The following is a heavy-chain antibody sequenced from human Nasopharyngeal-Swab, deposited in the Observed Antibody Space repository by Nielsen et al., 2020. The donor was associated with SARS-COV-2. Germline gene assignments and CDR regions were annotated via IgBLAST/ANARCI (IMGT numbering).Heavy chain of an antibody. Sequence: GESLKISCAASGFTFSSYAMHWVRQAPGKGLEWVAVISYDGSKKYYADSVKGQFTISRDNSKNTLYLQMNSLRAEDTAVYYCARDQGSSWYTYYYYYGMDVWGQGTTVTVS. CDR1: GFTFSSYA. CDR3: ARDQGSSWYTYYYYYGMDV. D-gene: IGHD6-13*01. V-gene: IGHV3-30-3*01. CDR2: ISYDGSKK. J-gene: IGHJ6*02.